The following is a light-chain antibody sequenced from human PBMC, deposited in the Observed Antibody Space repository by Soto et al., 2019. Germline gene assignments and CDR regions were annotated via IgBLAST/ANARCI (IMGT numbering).Light chain of an antibody. CDR2: KAS. Sequence: DIQMTQSPSTLSASVGDRVTITCRASQSISTWLAWYQQKPGKAPKLLIYKASSLESGAPSRFSGSGSGTEFTLTISSLQPDDFATYYCQQYNSHLFTFGPGTKVDIK. J-gene: IGKJ3*01. CDR3: QQYNSHLFT. CDR1: QSISTW. V-gene: IGKV1-5*03.